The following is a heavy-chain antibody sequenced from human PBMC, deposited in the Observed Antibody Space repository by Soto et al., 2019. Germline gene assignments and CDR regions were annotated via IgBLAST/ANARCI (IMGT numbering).Heavy chain of an antibody. CDR2: ISGSGTNT. V-gene: IGHV3-23*01. CDR1: GFSFSSYP. D-gene: IGHD1-1*01. Sequence: PGGSLRLYCVASGFSFSSYPMTWVRQAPGKGLEWVSVISGSGTNTYYAESVKGRFTISRDSSQNTLYLQMNSLRAEDTAVYYCAKEKPTTTCFDSWGQGTLVTVSS. CDR3: AKEKPTTTCFDS. J-gene: IGHJ4*02.